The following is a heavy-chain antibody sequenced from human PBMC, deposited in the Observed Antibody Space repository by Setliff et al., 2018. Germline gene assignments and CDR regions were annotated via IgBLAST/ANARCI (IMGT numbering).Heavy chain of an antibody. Sequence: SETLSLTCAVYGGSFSGYYWSWIRQPPGKGLEWIGEINHSGSTNDNPSLKSRVTMSVDTSKNQFSLKLSSVTAADTAMYYCARSPITIFGVVLHPLDYWGQGTLVTVSS. CDR1: GGSFSGYY. J-gene: IGHJ4*02. CDR3: ARSPITIFGVVLHPLDY. V-gene: IGHV4-34*01. D-gene: IGHD3-3*01. CDR2: INHSGST.